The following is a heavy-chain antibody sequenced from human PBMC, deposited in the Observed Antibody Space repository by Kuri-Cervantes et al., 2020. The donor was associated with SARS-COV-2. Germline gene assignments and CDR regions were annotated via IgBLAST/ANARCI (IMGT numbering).Heavy chain of an antibody. CDR3: AREGLGWFDP. J-gene: IGHJ5*02. CDR1: GFTFSSYG. Sequence: LSLTCAASGFTFSSYGMHWVRQAPGKGLEWVAVIWYDGSNKYYADSVKGRFTISRDNSKNTLYPQMNSLRAEDTAVYYCAREGLGWFDPWGQGTLVTVSS. V-gene: IGHV3-33*01. D-gene: IGHD3-16*01. CDR2: IWYDGSNK.